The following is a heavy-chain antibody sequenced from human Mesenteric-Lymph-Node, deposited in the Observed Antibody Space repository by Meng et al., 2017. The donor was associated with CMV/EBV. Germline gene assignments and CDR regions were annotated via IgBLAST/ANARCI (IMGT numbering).Heavy chain of an antibody. V-gene: IGHV3-30*02. CDR1: GFTFSSYG. CDR2: IRYDGSNK. J-gene: IGHJ4*02. Sequence: GESLKISCAASGFTFSSYGIHWVRQAPGKGLEWVAFIRYDGSNKYYADSVKGRFTISRDNSKNTLYLQMNSLRAEDTAVYYCAKDPTYYDFWSGGYFDYWGQGTLVTVSS. D-gene: IGHD3-3*01. CDR3: AKDPTYYDFWSGGYFDY.